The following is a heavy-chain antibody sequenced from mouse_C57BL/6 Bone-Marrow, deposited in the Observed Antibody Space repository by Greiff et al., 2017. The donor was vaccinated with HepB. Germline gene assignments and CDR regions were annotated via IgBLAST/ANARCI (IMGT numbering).Heavy chain of an antibody. V-gene: IGHV1-64*01. Sequence: VQLQQPGAELVKPGASVKLSCKASGYTFTSYWMHWVKQRPGQGLEWIGMIHPNSGSTNYNEKFKSKATLTVDKSSSTAYIQLSSLTSEDSAVYYCARHYDYGGAWFAYWGQGTLVTVSA. CDR3: ARHYDYGGAWFAY. D-gene: IGHD2-4*01. CDR2: IHPNSGST. CDR1: GYTFTSYW. J-gene: IGHJ3*01.